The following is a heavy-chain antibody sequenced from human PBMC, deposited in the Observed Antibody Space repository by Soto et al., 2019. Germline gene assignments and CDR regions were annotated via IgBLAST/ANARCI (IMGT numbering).Heavy chain of an antibody. D-gene: IGHD2-15*01. V-gene: IGHV4-61*01. CDR1: GGSVSSGSYY. Sequence: QVQLQESGPGLVKPSETLSLTCTVSGGSVSSGSYYWSWIRQPPGKGLEWIGVIYYSGSTTYNPSLTRRVTISVDTSKNQFSLQLSSVTAADTAVYYCASALYCSGGSCSFDPWGQGTLVTVSS. CDR3: ASALYCSGGSCSFDP. J-gene: IGHJ5*02. CDR2: IYYSGST.